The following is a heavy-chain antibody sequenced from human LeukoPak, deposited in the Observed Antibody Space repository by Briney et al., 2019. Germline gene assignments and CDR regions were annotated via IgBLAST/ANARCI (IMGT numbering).Heavy chain of an antibody. CDR3: ARHVGYCSSTSCYFYFDY. J-gene: IGHJ4*02. V-gene: IGHV4-34*01. CDR1: GGSFSGYY. CDR2: INHSGST. D-gene: IGHD2-2*01. Sequence: SETLSLTCAVYGGSFSGYYWSWIRQPPGKGLEWIGEINHSGSTNDNPSLKSRVTISVDTSKNQFSLKLSSVTAADTAVYYCARHVGYCSSTSCYFYFDYWGQGTLVTVSS.